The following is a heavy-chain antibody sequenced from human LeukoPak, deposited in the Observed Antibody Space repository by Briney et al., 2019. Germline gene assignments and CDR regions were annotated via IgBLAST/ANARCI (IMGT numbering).Heavy chain of an antibody. CDR1: GGSISSYY. J-gene: IGHJ5*02. Sequence: SETLSLTCTVSGGSISSYYWSWIRQPPGKGLGWIGYIYYSGSTNYNPSLKSRVTMSVDTSKNQFSLKLSSVTAADTAVYYCARAEDCGGDCYSYWFDPWGQGTLVTVSS. V-gene: IGHV4-59*01. D-gene: IGHD2-21*02. CDR2: IYYSGST. CDR3: ARAEDCGGDCYSYWFDP.